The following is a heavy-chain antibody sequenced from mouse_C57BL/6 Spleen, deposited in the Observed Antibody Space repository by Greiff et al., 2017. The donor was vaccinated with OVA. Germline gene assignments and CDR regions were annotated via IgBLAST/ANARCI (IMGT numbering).Heavy chain of an antibody. CDR2: IDPSDSYT. CDR3: ARVGAYDGSSLSDY. D-gene: IGHD2-3*01. CDR1: GYTFTSYW. V-gene: IGHV1-69*01. Sequence: QVQLQQPGAELVMPGASVKLSCKASGYTFTSYWMHWVKQRPGQGLEWIGEIDPSDSYTNYNQKFKGKSTLTVDKSSSTAYMQLSSLTSEDSAVYYCARVGAYDGSSLSDYWGQGTTLTVSS. J-gene: IGHJ2*01.